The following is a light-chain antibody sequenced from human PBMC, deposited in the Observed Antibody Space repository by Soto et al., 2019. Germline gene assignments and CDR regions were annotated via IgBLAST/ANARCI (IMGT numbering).Light chain of an antibody. V-gene: IGLV1-40*01. Sequence: QSVLTQPPSVSGAPGQRVTISCTGSSSNIGAGYDVHWYQQLPGTAPKLLIYGNSNRPSGVPDRFSGSKSGTSASLAITGLQAGDGADYYCQSYDNSLSGAGVFGTGAKLTVL. CDR3: QSYDNSLSGAGV. CDR2: GNS. J-gene: IGLJ1*01. CDR1: SSNIGAGYD.